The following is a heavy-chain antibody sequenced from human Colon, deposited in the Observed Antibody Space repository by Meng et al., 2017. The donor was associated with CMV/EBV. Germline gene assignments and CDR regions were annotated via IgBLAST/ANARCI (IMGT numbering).Heavy chain of an antibody. CDR2: IKTDGSYT. V-gene: IGHV3-74*03. CDR1: GLTCSRWW. D-gene: IGHD5-12*01. Sequence: LSCAASGLTCSRWWMHWVRQAPGKGLVWVSRIKTDGSYTTYADSVKGRFTISRDNAKNTLYLQMNSLRVEDTAVYYCVGGGSGYMDYWGQGTLVTVSS. J-gene: IGHJ4*02. CDR3: VGGGSGYMDY.